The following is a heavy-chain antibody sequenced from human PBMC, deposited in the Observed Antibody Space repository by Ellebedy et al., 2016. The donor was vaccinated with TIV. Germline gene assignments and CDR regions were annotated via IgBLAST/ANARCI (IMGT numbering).Heavy chain of an antibody. CDR1: GDSVSSNSAA. CDR3: ARFYGGNSYYGMDV. Sequence: SXAISGDSVSSNSAAWNWIRQSPSRGLEWLGRTYYRSKWYNDYAVSVKSRITINPDTSKNQFSLQLNSVTPEDTAVYYCARFYGGNSYYGMDVWGQGTTVTVSS. J-gene: IGHJ6*02. V-gene: IGHV6-1*01. CDR2: TYYRSKWYN. D-gene: IGHD4-23*01.